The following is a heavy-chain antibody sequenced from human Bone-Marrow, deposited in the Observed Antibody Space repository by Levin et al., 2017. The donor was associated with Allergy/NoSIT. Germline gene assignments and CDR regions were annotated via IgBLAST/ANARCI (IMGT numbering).Heavy chain of an antibody. V-gene: IGHV3-30*04. Sequence: LSLTCAASGFTFRSSAMHWVRQAPGKGLEWVAVISYDGSNKYYADSVKGRFTISRDNSKNTLYLQMNSLRAEDTAVYYCATRGRDYYYYYGMDVWGQGTTVTVSS. D-gene: IGHD3-10*01. CDR2: ISYDGSNK. CDR1: GFTFRSSA. CDR3: ATRGRDYYYYYGMDV. J-gene: IGHJ6*02.